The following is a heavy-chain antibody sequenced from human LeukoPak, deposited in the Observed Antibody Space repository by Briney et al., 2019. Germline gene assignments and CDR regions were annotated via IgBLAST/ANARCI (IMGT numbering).Heavy chain of an antibody. CDR3: AREFVQGSSLPYFDC. V-gene: IGHV4-34*01. D-gene: IGHD1-26*01. CDR2: INHSGST. J-gene: IGHJ4*02. CDR1: GGSFSGYY. Sequence: SETLSLTCAVYGGSFSGYYWSWIRQPPGKGLEWIGEINHSGSTNYNPSLKSRVTISVDTSKNQFSLKLSSVTAADTAVYYCAREFVQGSSLPYFDCWGQGTLVTVSS.